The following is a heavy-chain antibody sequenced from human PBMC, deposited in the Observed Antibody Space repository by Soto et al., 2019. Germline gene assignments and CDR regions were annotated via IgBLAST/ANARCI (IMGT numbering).Heavy chain of an antibody. Sequence: SETLSLTCSVSGGSISSYYWNWIRQPPGKGLEWIGHIYYSGSTNYNPSLKSRVTISVDTSKNQFSLKLSSVTAADTAVYYCARVVVAATAGPVYYFDYWGQGTLVTVSS. V-gene: IGHV4-59*08. CDR3: ARVVVAATAGPVYYFDY. CDR1: GGSISSYY. J-gene: IGHJ4*02. D-gene: IGHD2-15*01. CDR2: IYYSGST.